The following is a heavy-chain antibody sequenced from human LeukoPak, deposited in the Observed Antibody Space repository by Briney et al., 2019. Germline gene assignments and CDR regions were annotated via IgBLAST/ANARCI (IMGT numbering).Heavy chain of an antibody. D-gene: IGHD3-22*01. Sequence: GGSLRLSCAASGFTFSSYEMKWVRQAPGKGLEWVSYISSSGTSIYYADSVKDRFTISRDNAKNSLYLQMNSLRAEDTAVYYCATGEGGSYYDSRGYYSDIWGQGTMVTVSS. CDR1: GFTFSSYE. J-gene: IGHJ3*02. V-gene: IGHV3-48*03. CDR3: ATGEGGSYYDSRGYYSDI. CDR2: ISSSGTSI.